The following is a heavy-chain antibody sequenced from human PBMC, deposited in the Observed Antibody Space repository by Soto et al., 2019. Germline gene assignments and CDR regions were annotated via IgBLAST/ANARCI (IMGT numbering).Heavy chain of an antibody. V-gene: IGHV1-69*01. CDR3: ARDKERAYYYDSSGYYPDAFDI. J-gene: IGHJ3*02. CDR2: IIPIFGTA. D-gene: IGHD3-22*01. Sequence: QVQLVQSGAEVKKPGASVKVSCKASGGTFSSYAISWVRQAPGQGLEWMGGIIPIFGTANYAQKFQGRVTLTGDEATSTAYRELSSLRSEDTAVYYWARDKERAYYYDSSGYYPDAFDIWGQGTMVTVSS. CDR1: GGTFSSYA.